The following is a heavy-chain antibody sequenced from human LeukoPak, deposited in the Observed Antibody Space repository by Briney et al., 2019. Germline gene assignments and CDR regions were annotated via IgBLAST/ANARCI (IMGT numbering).Heavy chain of an antibody. Sequence: PGGSLSLSCAASGFTFSSYSMNWVRQAPGKGLEWVSSISSSSSYIYYADSVKGRFTISRDNAKNSLYLQMNSLRAEDTAVYYCARDQGHYGDYAPRYYYYGMDVWGQGTTVTVSS. V-gene: IGHV3-21*01. CDR3: ARDQGHYGDYAPRYYYYGMDV. CDR1: GFTFSSYS. D-gene: IGHD4-17*01. J-gene: IGHJ6*02. CDR2: ISSSSSYI.